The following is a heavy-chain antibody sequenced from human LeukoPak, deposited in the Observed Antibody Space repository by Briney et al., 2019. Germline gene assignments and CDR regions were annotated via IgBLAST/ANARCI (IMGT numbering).Heavy chain of an antibody. CDR2: ISWNSGSI. CDR1: GFTFDDYA. Sequence: PGGSLRLSCAASGFTFDDYAMHWVRQAPGKGLEWVSGISWNSGSIGYADSVKGRFTISRDNAKNSLYLQMDSLRAEDTALYYCAKGVGVAVAWYVDYWGQGILVTVSS. V-gene: IGHV3-9*01. J-gene: IGHJ4*02. CDR3: AKGVGVAVAWYVDY. D-gene: IGHD6-19*01.